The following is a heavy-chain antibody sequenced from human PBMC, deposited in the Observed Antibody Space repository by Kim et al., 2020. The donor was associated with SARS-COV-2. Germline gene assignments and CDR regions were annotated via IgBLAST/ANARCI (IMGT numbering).Heavy chain of an antibody. J-gene: IGHJ5*02. CDR2: IYYSGST. Sequence: SETLSLTCTVSGGSISSGDYYWSWIRQPPGKGLEWIGYIYYSGSTYYNPSLKSRVTISVDTSKNQFSLKLSSVTAADTAVYYCARDHDPDSSWFDPWGQGTLVTVSS. D-gene: IGHD2-15*01. V-gene: IGHV4-30-4*01. CDR1: GGSISSGDYY. CDR3: ARDHDPDSSWFDP.